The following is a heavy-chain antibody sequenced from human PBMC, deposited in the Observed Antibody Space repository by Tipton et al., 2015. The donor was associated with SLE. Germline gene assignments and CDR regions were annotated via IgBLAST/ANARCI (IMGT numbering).Heavy chain of an antibody. J-gene: IGHJ6*02. CDR2: MYYDGTT. Sequence: TLSLTCSVAGGSITTNNVHWAWIRQPPGKGLEWIGSMYYDGTTYYNPPLSSRFTLSIDTSKDQFSLKLSSVTAADTAVYYCARGMVTWRGAILGVDVWGQGTTVNVSS. CDR3: ARGMVTWRGAILGVDV. V-gene: IGHV4-39*07. CDR1: GGSITTNNVH. D-gene: IGHD2-21*02.